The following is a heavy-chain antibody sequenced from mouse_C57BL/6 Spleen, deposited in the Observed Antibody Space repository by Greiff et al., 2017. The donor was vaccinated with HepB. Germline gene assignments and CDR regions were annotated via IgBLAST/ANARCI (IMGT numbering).Heavy chain of an antibody. J-gene: IGHJ4*01. CDR1: GYTFTSYW. V-gene: IGHV1-55*01. Sequence: VQLQQSGAELVKPGASVKMSCKASGYTFTSYWITWVKQRPGQGLEWIGDIYPGSGSTNYNEKFKSKATLTVDTSSSTAYMQLSSLTSEDSAVYYCARKDYGSSLYAMDYWGQGTSGTVSS. CDR2: IYPGSGST. D-gene: IGHD1-1*01. CDR3: ARKDYGSSLYAMDY.